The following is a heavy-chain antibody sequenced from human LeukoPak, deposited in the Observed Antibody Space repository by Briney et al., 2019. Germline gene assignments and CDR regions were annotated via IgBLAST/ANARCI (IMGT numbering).Heavy chain of an antibody. CDR2: ISSSSSSTI. Sequence: PGGSLRLSCAASGFTFSSYSMNWVRQAPGKGLEWVSYISSSSSSTIYYADSVKGRFTISRDNAKNSLYLQMNSLRDEDTAVYYCARDTPTTYYYGSGSFDPLGYWGQGTLVTVSS. CDR3: ARDTPTTYYYGSGSFDPLGY. V-gene: IGHV3-48*02. D-gene: IGHD3-10*01. J-gene: IGHJ4*02. CDR1: GFTFSSYS.